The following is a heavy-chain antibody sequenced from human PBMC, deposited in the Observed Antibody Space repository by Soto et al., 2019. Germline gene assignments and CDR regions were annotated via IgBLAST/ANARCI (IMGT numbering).Heavy chain of an antibody. Sequence: SETLSLTCAVSGGSISSGGYSWSWIRQPPGKGLEWIGYIYYCGSTYYNPSLKSRVTISVDRSKNQFSLKLSSVTAADTAVYYCARSQTTVTSYDYWGQGTLVTVSS. J-gene: IGHJ4*02. D-gene: IGHD4-17*01. V-gene: IGHV4-30-2*01. CDR3: ARSQTTVTSYDY. CDR2: IYYCGST. CDR1: GGSISSGGYS.